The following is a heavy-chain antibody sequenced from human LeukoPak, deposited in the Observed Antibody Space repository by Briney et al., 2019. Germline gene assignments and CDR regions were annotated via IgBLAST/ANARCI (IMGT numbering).Heavy chain of an antibody. CDR2: IYTSGST. CDR3: ATTGIGPFDY. Sequence: SETLSLTCTVSGASISSYYWNWIRQPAGKGLEWTGRIYTSGSTNYNPSLKSRVTMSVDTSKNQFSLKLSSVTAADTAVYYCATTGIGPFDYWGQGTLVTVSS. V-gene: IGHV4-4*07. D-gene: IGHD1-1*01. J-gene: IGHJ4*02. CDR1: GASISSYY.